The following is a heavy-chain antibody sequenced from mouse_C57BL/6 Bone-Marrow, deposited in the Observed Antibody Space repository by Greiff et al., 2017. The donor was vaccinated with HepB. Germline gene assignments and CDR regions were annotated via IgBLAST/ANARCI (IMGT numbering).Heavy chain of an antibody. D-gene: IGHD2-3*01. J-gene: IGHJ3*01. V-gene: IGHV1-9*01. Sequence: VKLQESGAELMKPGASVKLSCKATGYTFTGYWIEWVKQRPGHGLEWIGEILPGSGSTNYNEKFKGKATFTADTSSNTAYMQLSSLTTEDSAIYYCARVYDGYYLPWFAYWGQGTLVTVSA. CDR3: ARVYDGYYLPWFAY. CDR1: GYTFTGYW. CDR2: ILPGSGST.